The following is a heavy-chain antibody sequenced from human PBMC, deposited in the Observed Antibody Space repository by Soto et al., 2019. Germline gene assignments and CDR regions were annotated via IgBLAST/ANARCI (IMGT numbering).Heavy chain of an antibody. V-gene: IGHV1-69*13. D-gene: IGHD2-2*01. CDR2: IVPIRRTA. CDR1: GGTFSSYR. CDR3: ARDSGAKLSSS. J-gene: IGHJ4*02. Sequence: SVKVSCKASGGTFSSYRINWVRQAPGQGLEWVGGIVPIRRTADIAQKFQGRVTITADESARTAYMELCSLKSQDTAVYYCARDSGAKLSSSWGQGTPVTVSS.